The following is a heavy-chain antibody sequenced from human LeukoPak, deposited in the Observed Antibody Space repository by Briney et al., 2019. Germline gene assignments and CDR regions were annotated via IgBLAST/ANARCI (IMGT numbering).Heavy chain of an antibody. CDR2: MNPNSGNT. CDR1: GYTFTSYD. J-gene: IGHJ5*02. V-gene: IGHV1-8*01. Sequence: ASVKVSCKASGYTFTSYDINWVRQATGQGLEWMGWMNPNSGNTGYAQKFQGRVTMTRNTSISTAYMELSSLRSEDTAVYYCARGLRTMVRGVTRWFDPWGQGTLVTVSS. D-gene: IGHD3-10*01. CDR3: ARGLRTMVRGVTRWFDP.